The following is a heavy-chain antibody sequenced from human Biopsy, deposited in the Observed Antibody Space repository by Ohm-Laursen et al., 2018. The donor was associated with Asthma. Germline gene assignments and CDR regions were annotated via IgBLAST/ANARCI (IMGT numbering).Heavy chain of an antibody. V-gene: IGHV4-31*03. CDR3: ARTTYGDDGFDP. Sequence: TLSLTCTVSGGSINIGDYYWSWIRQHPVTGLEWIGYIYYSGSTYYNPSLKSRVSISLDTSKNQFSLSLTSVTAADTAVYYCARTTYGDDGFDPRGQGTTVTVSS. D-gene: IGHD4-17*01. CDR2: IYYSGST. J-gene: IGHJ5*02. CDR1: GGSINIGDYY.